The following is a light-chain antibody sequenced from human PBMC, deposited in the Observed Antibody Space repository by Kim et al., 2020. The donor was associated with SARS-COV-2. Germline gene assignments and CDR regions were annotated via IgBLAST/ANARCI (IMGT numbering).Light chain of an antibody. Sequence: PGKTASIHGGGNNIGSKSVHWYQQKPGQAPVLGVYDDSDRPSGIPERFAGSNSGNTATLTISRVEAGDEADYYCQVWDSSSDHVVFGGGTQLTVL. CDR3: QVWDSSSDHVV. CDR1: NIGSKS. CDR2: DDS. J-gene: IGLJ2*01. V-gene: IGLV3-21*03.